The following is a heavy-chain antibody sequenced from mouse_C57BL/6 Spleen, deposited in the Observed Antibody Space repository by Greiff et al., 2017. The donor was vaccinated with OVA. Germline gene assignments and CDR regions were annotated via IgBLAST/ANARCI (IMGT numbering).Heavy chain of an antibody. V-gene: IGHV1-26*01. CDR3: ARSGSYFDY. D-gene: IGHD1-2*01. CDR2: IHPNNGGP. Sequence: EVQLQQSGPELVKPGASVKISCKASGYTFTDYYMNWVKQSHGKSLEWIGDIHPNNGGPSYNQKFKGPPTLTVDTSSSTAYMELRSLTSEDSAVYDCARSGSYFDYWGQGTTLTVAS. CDR1: GYTFTDYY. J-gene: IGHJ2*01.